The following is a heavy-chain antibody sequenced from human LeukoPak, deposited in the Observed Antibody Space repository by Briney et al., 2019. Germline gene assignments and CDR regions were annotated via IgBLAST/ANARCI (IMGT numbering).Heavy chain of an antibody. J-gene: IGHJ4*02. CDR2: IYHSGST. CDR1: GGSISSGGYY. V-gene: IGHV4-30-2*01. Sequence: SETLSLTFTVSGGSISSGGYYWSWIRQPPGKGLEWIGYIYHSGSTYYNPSLKSRVTISVDRSKNQFSLKLSSVTAADTAVYYCASRHYDSSGYTPDYWGQGTLVTVSS. D-gene: IGHD3-22*01. CDR3: ASRHYDSSGYTPDY.